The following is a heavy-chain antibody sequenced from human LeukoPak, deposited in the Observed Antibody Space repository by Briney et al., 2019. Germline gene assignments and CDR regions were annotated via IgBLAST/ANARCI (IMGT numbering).Heavy chain of an antibody. CDR1: GGSISSYY. J-gene: IGHJ3*01. CDR2: IYYSGST. D-gene: IGHD6-13*01. CDR3: ARISTSNWYNERGAFDV. V-gene: IGHV4-59*01. Sequence: SETLSLTCTVSGGSISSYYWSWIRQPPGKGLEWIGYIYYSGSTNYNPSLKSRVTISVDTSKNQFSLKLRSVTAADTAVDYCARISTSNWYNERGAFDVWGQGTMVTVSS.